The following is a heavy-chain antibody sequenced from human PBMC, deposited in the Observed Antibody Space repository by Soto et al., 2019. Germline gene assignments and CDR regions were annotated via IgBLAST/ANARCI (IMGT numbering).Heavy chain of an antibody. CDR1: GYTFTRYG. CDR2: INTYNGNT. Sequence: QVQLVQSGAEVKNPGASVKVSCKASGYTFTRYGIGWARQAPGQGLEWMGWINTYNGNTNYAQNVQGRVTLTTDTSTSTAYTEQRSLRSNDTAIYYCAMVDVYVTPSPQDVWGQGTTVIVSS. D-gene: IGHD3-16*01. V-gene: IGHV1-18*01. CDR3: AMVDVYVTPSPQDV. J-gene: IGHJ6*02.